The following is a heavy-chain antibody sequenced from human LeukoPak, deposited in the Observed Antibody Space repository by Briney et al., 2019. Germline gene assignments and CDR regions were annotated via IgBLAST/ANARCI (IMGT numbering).Heavy chain of an antibody. V-gene: IGHV3-23*01. Sequence: GGSLRLSCAASGFTFSSYAMSWVRQAPGKGLEWVSAISGSGGSTYYADSVKGRFTISRDNSKNTLYLQMISLRAEDTAVYYCAKVGCSSTSCFRGIDYWGQGTLVTVSS. CDR3: AKVGCSSTSCFRGIDY. CDR1: GFTFSSYA. J-gene: IGHJ4*02. CDR2: ISGSGGST. D-gene: IGHD2-2*01.